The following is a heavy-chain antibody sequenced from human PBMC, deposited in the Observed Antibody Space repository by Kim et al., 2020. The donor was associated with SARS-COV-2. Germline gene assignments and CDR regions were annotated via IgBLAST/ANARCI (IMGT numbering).Heavy chain of an antibody. V-gene: IGHV3-9*01. CDR3: AKATVVIHHYYMDV. Sequence: GGSLRLSCAASGFTFGDYAMHWVRQAPGKGLEWVSGISWNSGSIGYADSVKGRFTISRDNAKNSLYLQMNSLRAEDTALYYCAKATVVIHHYYMDVWGKGTTVTVSS. D-gene: IGHD3-22*01. J-gene: IGHJ6*03. CDR2: ISWNSGSI. CDR1: GFTFGDYA.